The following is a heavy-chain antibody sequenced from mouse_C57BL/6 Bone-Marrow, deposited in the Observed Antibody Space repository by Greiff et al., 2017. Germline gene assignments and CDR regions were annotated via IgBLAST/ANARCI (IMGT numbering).Heavy chain of an antibody. D-gene: IGHD2-3*01. Sequence: VQLQQSVAELVRPGASVKLSCTASGFNIKNTYMHWVKQRPEQGLEWIGRIDPANGNTTYAPKFQGKATITADTSSNTAYLQLSSLTSEDTAIDYCARGDYDGYYGNYFDYWGQGTTLTVSS. CDR1: GFNIKNTY. J-gene: IGHJ2*01. V-gene: IGHV14-3*01. CDR2: IDPANGNT. CDR3: ARGDYDGYYGNYFDY.